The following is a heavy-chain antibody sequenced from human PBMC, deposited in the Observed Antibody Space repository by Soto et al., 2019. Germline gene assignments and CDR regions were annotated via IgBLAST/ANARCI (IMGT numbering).Heavy chain of an antibody. Sequence: GGSLSLSCVASGFSLSDYAVNWVRQAPGKGLEWVSAISGSGGSTYYADSVKGRFTISRDNSKNTLYLQMNSLRAEDTAVYYCAKDRVPTVFLKPYSNYRDDYWGQGTLVTVSS. CDR1: GFSLSDYA. D-gene: IGHD4-4*01. J-gene: IGHJ4*02. V-gene: IGHV3-23*01. CDR3: AKDRVPTVFLKPYSNYRDDY. CDR2: ISGSGGST.